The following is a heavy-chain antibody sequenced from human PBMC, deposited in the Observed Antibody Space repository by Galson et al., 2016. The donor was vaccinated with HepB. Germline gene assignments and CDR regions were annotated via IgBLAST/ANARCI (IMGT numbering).Heavy chain of an antibody. J-gene: IGHJ6*04. D-gene: IGHD5-12*01. CDR1: GFDLSSYA. CDR3: AKDSPALDSGLGGMDV. CDR2: MSGSGGRT. Sequence: SLRLSCAASGFDLSSYAISWVRQAPGKGLEWVSSMSGSGGRTYRAGSVQGRFTISRDDSKSTSYLQLKSLRAEDTAVYFCAKDSPALDSGLGGMDVWGTGTTVIVSS. V-gene: IGHV3-23*01.